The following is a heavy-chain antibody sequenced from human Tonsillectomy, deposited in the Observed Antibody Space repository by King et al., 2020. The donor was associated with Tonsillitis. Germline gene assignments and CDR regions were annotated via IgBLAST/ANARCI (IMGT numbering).Heavy chain of an antibody. CDR2: INHGGST. CDR1: GGSFSGYY. Sequence: VQLQQWGAGLLKPSETLSLTCAVYGGSFSGYYWSWIRQPPGKGLEWIGEINHGGSTNSNPSLTSRVTISVDTSKSQFSLKLNSVTAADTAVYYCARAFSVTRLDWGRGTLVTVSS. J-gene: IGHJ4*02. CDR3: ARAFSVTRLD. V-gene: IGHV4-34*01. D-gene: IGHD4-17*01.